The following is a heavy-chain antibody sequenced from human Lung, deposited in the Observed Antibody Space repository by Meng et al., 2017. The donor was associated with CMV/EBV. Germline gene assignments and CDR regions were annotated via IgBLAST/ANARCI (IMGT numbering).Heavy chain of an antibody. J-gene: IGHJ6*02. D-gene: IGHD2-2*01. Sequence: SETLSLTCAVYGGSFSGYYWSWIRQPPGKGLEWIGEINHSGSTNYNPSLKSRVTISVDTSKNQFSLKLSSVTAADTAVYYCARLGYCSSTSCYPGNYYYGVDVWGQGTTVTVSS. CDR1: GGSFSGYY. CDR2: INHSGST. CDR3: ARLGYCSSTSCYPGNYYYGVDV. V-gene: IGHV4-34*01.